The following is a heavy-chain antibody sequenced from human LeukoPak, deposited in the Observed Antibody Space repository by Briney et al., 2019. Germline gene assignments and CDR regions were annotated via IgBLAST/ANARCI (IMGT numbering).Heavy chain of an antibody. Sequence: GGSLRLSCAVSGLTFSSYAMSWVRQAPGKWLEWVSSISGSSVATYYADSVKGRFTISRDNSKNTLSLQMNSLRAEDTAVYYCAKDRGYGSGSYSGMYYFDYWGQGTLVTVSS. V-gene: IGHV3-23*01. D-gene: IGHD3-10*01. CDR1: GLTFSSYA. CDR2: ISGSSVAT. J-gene: IGHJ4*02. CDR3: AKDRGYGSGSYSGMYYFDY.